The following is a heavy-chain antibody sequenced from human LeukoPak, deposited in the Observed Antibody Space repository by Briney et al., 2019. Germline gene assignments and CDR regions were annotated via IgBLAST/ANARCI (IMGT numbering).Heavy chain of an antibody. CDR2: ISGSGGST. CDR3: AKEWKWGATQFFYYGLNV. D-gene: IGHD1-26*01. CDR1: GFTFSSYA. J-gene: IGHJ6*02. Sequence: PGGSLRLSCAASGFTFSSYAMSWVRQAPGKGLEWVSAISGSGGSTYYADSVKGRFTISRDNSKNTLYLQINSLRAEDTAIYYCAKEWKWGATQFFYYGLNVWGQGTTVTVSS. V-gene: IGHV3-23*01.